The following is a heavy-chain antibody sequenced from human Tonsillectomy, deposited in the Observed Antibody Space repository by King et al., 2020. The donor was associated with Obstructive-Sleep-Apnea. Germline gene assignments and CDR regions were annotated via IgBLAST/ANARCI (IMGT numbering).Heavy chain of an antibody. V-gene: IGHV4-30-4*01. CDR3: ARDYQETVRGVIIPLDC. CDR1: GASISGGDYY. D-gene: IGHD3-10*02. Sequence: QLQESGPGLVKTSQTLSLTCAVSGASISGGDYYWSWIRQPPGKGLEWFGYISDSGSTYYKPSLKSRVTISVDKSKNQFSLKLSSVTAADTAVYYCARDYQETVRGVIIPLDCWGQGTLVTVSS. CDR2: ISDSGST. J-gene: IGHJ4*02.